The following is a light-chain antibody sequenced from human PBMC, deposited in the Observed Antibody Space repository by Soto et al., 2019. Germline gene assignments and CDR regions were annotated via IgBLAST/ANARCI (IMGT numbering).Light chain of an antibody. Sequence: VLTQSPGTLSLSTGETATLSCRASQTVRSNYLAWYQQRPGQAPRLLIYGASSRATGIPDRFSGSGSGTDFTLTISRLEPADFAVYYCQQYGTSPNTFGGGTKVDIK. V-gene: IGKV3-20*01. J-gene: IGKJ4*01. CDR3: QQYGTSPNT. CDR2: GAS. CDR1: QTVRSNY.